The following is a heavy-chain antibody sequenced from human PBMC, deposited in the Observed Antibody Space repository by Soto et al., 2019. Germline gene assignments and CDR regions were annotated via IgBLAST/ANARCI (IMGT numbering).Heavy chain of an antibody. Sequence: QLQLQESGPGLVKPSETLSLTCTVSGGSISSSSYYWGWIRQPPGKGLEWIGSIYYSGSTYYNPSLKSRVTITVDTSKTQFSLKLSSVTAADTAVYYCARHDGIQLWLREESWFDPWGQGTLVTVSS. CDR3: ARHDGIQLWLREESWFDP. CDR1: GGSISSSSYY. D-gene: IGHD5-18*01. V-gene: IGHV4-39*01. J-gene: IGHJ5*02. CDR2: IYYSGST.